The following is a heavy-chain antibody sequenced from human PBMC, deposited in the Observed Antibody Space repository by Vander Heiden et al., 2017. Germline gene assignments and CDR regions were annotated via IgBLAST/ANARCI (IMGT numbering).Heavy chain of an antibody. CDR1: GFTFDDYA. CDR2: ISWNSGSI. CDR3: AKDVAVHPQRYYFDY. V-gene: IGHV3-9*01. J-gene: IGHJ4*02. D-gene: IGHD6-25*01. Sequence: EVQLVESGGGLVQPGRSLRLSCAPSGFTFDDYAMHWVRQAPGKGLEWVSGISWNSGSIGYADSVKGRFTISRDNAKNSLYLQMNSLRAEDTALYYCAKDVAVHPQRYYFDYWGQGTLVTVSS.